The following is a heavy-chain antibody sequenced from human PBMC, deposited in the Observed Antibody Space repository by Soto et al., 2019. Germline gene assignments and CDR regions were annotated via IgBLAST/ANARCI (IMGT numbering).Heavy chain of an antibody. V-gene: IGHV1-8*02. CDR2: MNPNSGNT. J-gene: IGHJ3*02. D-gene: IGHD6-19*01. CDR1: GFSITNLA. CDR3: ASSSGWGFDAFDI. Sequence: ASVKVSCKPSGFSITNLAINWVRQATGQGLEWMGWMNPNSGNTGYAQKFQGRVTMARNTSISTAYMELSSLRSEDTAVYYCASSSGWGFDAFDIWGQGTMVTVSS.